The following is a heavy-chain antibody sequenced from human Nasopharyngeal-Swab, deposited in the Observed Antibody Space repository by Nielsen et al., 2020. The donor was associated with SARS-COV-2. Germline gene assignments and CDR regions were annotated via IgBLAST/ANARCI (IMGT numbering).Heavy chain of an antibody. CDR2: IYPGDSDT. CDR3: ARLPMRAASGRGAFDN. J-gene: IGHJ3*02. D-gene: IGHD6-13*01. CDR1: GYNFATYW. V-gene: IGHV5-51*01. Sequence: GESLKISCKASGYNFATYWIGWVRQMPGEGLRWMGLIYPGDSDTRYSPSLQGQVTISADRSITTAYLQWSSLKASDTAMYYCARLPMRAASGRGAFDNWGQGKMVNLSS.